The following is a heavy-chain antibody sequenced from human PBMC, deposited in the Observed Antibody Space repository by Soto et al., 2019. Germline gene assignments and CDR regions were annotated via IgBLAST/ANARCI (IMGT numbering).Heavy chain of an antibody. D-gene: IGHD3-22*01. CDR2: IYYSGST. V-gene: IGHV4-31*03. CDR1: GGSISSGGYY. J-gene: IGHJ4*02. Sequence: QVQLQESGPGLVKPSQTLSLTCTVSGGSISSGGYYWSWIRQQPGKGLEWIGYIYYSGSTYYNSSLKSRVTIAVDTSKNQFSLKLSSVTAADTAVYYCARVWDSSGPNFDYWGQGTLVTVSS. CDR3: ARVWDSSGPNFDY.